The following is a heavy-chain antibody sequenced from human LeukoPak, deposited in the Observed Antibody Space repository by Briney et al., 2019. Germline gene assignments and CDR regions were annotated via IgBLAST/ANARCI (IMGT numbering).Heavy chain of an antibody. D-gene: IGHD3-22*01. J-gene: IGHJ4*02. Sequence: GGSLRLSCAASGFTFSSYSMNWVRQAPGKGLGWVSSISSSSSYIYYADSVKGRFTISRDNAKNSLYLQMNSLRAEDTAVYYCAKIDYDSSAYRTFDYWGQGTLVTVSS. CDR1: GFTFSSYS. CDR3: AKIDYDSSAYRTFDY. V-gene: IGHV3-21*04. CDR2: ISSSSSYI.